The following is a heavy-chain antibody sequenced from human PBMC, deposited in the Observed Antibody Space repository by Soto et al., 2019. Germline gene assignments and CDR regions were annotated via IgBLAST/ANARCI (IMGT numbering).Heavy chain of an antibody. CDR2: IRNKVNSYTT. J-gene: IGHJ6*02. D-gene: IGHD2-21*01. CDR3: ARHIPYHGKDV. Sequence: EVQLVESGGGLVQPAGSLRLSCAASGFTSSDHYMDWVRQATGKGLEWVGRIRNKVNSYTTEYAASVKGRFTVSRDDSKNSVYLQMNSLKTEDTAVYYCARHIPYHGKDVWGQGTTVTVSS. V-gene: IGHV3-72*01. CDR1: GFTSSDHY.